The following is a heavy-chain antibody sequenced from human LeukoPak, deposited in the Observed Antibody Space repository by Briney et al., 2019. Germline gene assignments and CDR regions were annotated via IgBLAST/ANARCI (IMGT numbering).Heavy chain of an antibody. CDR3: ARDRADYDILTGYYGDPSIGY. J-gene: IGHJ4*02. CDR2: ISGSGGST. V-gene: IGHV3-23*01. D-gene: IGHD3-9*01. CDR1: GFTFSSYG. Sequence: PGGSLRLSCAASGFTFSSYGMSWVRQAPGKGLEWVSAISGSGGSTYYADSVKGRFTISRDNAKNSLYLQMNSLRAEDTAVYYCARDRADYDILTGYYGDPSIGYWGQGTLVTVSS.